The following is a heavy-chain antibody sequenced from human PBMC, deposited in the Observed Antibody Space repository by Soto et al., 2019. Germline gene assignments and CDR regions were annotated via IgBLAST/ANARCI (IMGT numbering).Heavy chain of an antibody. V-gene: IGHV2-5*01. CDR1: GFSLSTSGVG. J-gene: IGHJ4*02. D-gene: IGHD2-21*02. Sequence: QITLKESGPTLVKPTQTLTLTCTFSGFSLSTSGVGVGWIRQPPGKALEWLALIYWYDDKRYSPSLKSRLTITKDTSKNQVVLTMTNMDPVDTATYYCTHRQTYCGGNCYSGFDYWGQGTLVTVSS. CDR3: THRQTYCGGNCYSGFDY. CDR2: IYWYDDK.